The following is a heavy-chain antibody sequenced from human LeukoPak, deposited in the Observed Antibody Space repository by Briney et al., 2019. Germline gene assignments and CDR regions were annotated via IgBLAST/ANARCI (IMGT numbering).Heavy chain of an antibody. Sequence: GESLKISCQGSDYSFSSYWIGWVRQMPGKGLEWMGIIYPGDSDTRYSPSFQGQVTISADKSITTAYLQWSSLKASDTAIYYCARHIGVRAAYFDYWGQGTLVTVSS. V-gene: IGHV5-51*01. CDR2: IYPGDSDT. D-gene: IGHD2-15*01. CDR3: ARHIGVRAAYFDY. CDR1: DYSFSSYW. J-gene: IGHJ4*02.